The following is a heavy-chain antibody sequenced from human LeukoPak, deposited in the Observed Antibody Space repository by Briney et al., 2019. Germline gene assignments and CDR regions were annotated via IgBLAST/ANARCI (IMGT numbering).Heavy chain of an antibody. CDR3: AGDYGGFEGVMDV. Sequence: SETLSLTCAVSGVSMSACYWMWIRQPPGKGLEWIGYIHHSGSTNYNPSLRSRVTISVDTSKNQFSLKLSAVTAADTAVYYCAGDYGGFEGVMDVWGQGITVTVSS. CDR2: IHHSGST. D-gene: IGHD4-23*01. V-gene: IGHV4-59*08. CDR1: GVSMSACY. J-gene: IGHJ6*02.